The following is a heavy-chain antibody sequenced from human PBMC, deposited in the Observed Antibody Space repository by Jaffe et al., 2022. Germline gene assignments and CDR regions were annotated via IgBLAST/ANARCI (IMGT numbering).Heavy chain of an antibody. CDR1: GYTFTSYD. Sequence: QVQLVQSGAEVKIPGASLYVSCKASGYTFTSYDINWVRQATGQGLEWMGWMNPIAGVTGYGQSFQGRVTMTRDTSISTAYLELSSLTSEDTAVYYCVRTTRLAMPQGVSFDFWGQGTLVTVSS. J-gene: IGHJ4*02. V-gene: IGHV1-8*01. CDR3: VRTTRLAMPQGVSFDF. D-gene: IGHD3-10*01. CDR2: MNPIAGVT.